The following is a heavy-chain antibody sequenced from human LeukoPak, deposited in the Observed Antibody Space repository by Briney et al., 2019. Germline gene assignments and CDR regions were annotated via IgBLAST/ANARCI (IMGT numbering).Heavy chain of an antibody. V-gene: IGHV4-4*07. Sequence: PSETLSLTCTVSGGSVTTAHWYWSWIRQPAGKGLEWIGRVYISGDTKCNPSLKSRVIMSLDASKNQFSLRLTSVTAADTAVYYCARLIAEVGGGTNYFDTWGQGTLVTVSS. CDR3: ARLIAEVGGGTNYFDT. CDR2: VYISGDT. J-gene: IGHJ4*02. D-gene: IGHD2-21*01. CDR1: GGSVTTAHWY.